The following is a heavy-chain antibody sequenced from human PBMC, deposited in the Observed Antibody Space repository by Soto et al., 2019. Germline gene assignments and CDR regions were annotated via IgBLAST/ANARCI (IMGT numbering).Heavy chain of an antibody. Sequence: GESLKISCKGSGYSFTSYWIGWVRQMPGKGLEWMGIIYPGDSDTRYSPSFQGQVTISADKSISTAYLQWSSLKASDTAMYYCARQRRVGATRASNWFDPWGQGTLVTVSS. CDR2: IYPGDSDT. D-gene: IGHD1-26*01. J-gene: IGHJ5*02. CDR1: GYSFTSYW. V-gene: IGHV5-51*01. CDR3: ARQRRVGATRASNWFDP.